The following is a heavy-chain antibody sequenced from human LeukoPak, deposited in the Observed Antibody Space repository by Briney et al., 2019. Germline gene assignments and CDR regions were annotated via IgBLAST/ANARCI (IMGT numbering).Heavy chain of an antibody. D-gene: IGHD1-1*01. Sequence: PGRSLRLSCAASGLTFRSYPIHWVRQAPGKGLEWVAVISYDGRNKYYADSVKGRFTISRDNSKNTVYLQMNSLRAEGTAVYYCAREVERRFVYYFDYWGQGTLVTVSS. CDR2: ISYDGRNK. J-gene: IGHJ4*02. V-gene: IGHV3-30*04. CDR3: AREVERRFVYYFDY. CDR1: GLTFRSYP.